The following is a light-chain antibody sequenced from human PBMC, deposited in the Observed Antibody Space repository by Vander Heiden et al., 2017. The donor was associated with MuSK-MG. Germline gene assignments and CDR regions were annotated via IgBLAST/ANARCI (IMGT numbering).Light chain of an antibody. CDR3: QLNDSKPPWT. Sequence: DIQMTQSPSSLSASVGDRVTITCRASQSISSYLNWCQQKPGRAPKLLIYAASSLQSGVPSKFSGSRSGREFTLTISSLQPEDVAAYYYQLNDSKPPWTFGQGTKVEIK. CDR2: AAS. J-gene: IGKJ1*01. V-gene: IGKV1-39*01. CDR1: QSISSY.